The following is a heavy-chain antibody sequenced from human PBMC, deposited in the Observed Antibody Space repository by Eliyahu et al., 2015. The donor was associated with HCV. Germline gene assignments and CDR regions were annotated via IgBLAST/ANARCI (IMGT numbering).Heavy chain of an antibody. CDR1: GFTFSYYT. J-gene: IGHJ4*02. CDR3: ARDRRDCTNGVCYWGYFDY. CDR2: ISSSSSTI. V-gene: IGHV3-48*02. Sequence: EVQLVESGGGLVQPGGSLRLSCAASGFTFSYYTMNWVRQAPGKGLEWVSYISSSSSTIWYADSVRGRFTISRDNAKNSLYLQMNSLRDEDKAVYYCARDRRDCTNGVCYWGYFDYWGQGTLVTVSS. D-gene: IGHD2-8*01.